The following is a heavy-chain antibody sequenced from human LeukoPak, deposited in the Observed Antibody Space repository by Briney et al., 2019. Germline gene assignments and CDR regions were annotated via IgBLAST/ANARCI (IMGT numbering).Heavy chain of an antibody. J-gene: IGHJ4*02. Sequence: GGSLRLSCAASGFTFSSYAMSWDRQAPGKGLEWVSTISNSGGSTYYADSVKGRFTISRDNSKNTLYLQMNSLRAEDTAVYYCAKEKHLALFDYWGQGTLVSVSS. CDR1: GFTFSSYA. CDR3: AKEKHLALFDY. CDR2: ISNSGGST. V-gene: IGHV3-23*01.